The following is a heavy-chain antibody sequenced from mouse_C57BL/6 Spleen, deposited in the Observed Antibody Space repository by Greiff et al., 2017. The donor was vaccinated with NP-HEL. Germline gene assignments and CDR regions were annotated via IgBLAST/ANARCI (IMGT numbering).Heavy chain of an antibody. J-gene: IGHJ2*01. D-gene: IGHD2-3*01. CDR2: INPYNGGT. CDR1: GYTFTDYY. V-gene: IGHV1-19*01. CDR3: ARNDGYPFDY. Sequence: VQLQQSGPVLVKPGASVKMSCKASGYTFTDYYMNWVKQSHGKSLEWLGVINPYNGGTSYNQKFKGKATLTVDKSSSTAYMELNSLTSEDSAVYYCARNDGYPFDYWGQGTTLTVSS.